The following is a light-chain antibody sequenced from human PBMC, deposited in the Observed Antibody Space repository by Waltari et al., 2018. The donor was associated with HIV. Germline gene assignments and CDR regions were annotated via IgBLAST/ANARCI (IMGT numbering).Light chain of an antibody. Sequence: QSALTQPASVSGSPGQSITISCPGTSSDVGSYNHVPWYQQHPGKAPKRMIYEVSKRPSGVSNRFSGSKSGNTASLTISGLQAEDEADYYCCSYAGSSTPVFGGGTKLTVL. CDR1: SSDVGSYNH. CDR3: CSYAGSSTPV. V-gene: IGLV2-23*02. J-gene: IGLJ2*01. CDR2: EVS.